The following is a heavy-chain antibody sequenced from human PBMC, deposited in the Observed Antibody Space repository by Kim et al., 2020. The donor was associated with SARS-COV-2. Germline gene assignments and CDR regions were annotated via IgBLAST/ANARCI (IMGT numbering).Heavy chain of an antibody. J-gene: IGHJ3*01. CDR1: GYTFSSYW. Sequence: GESLKISCKGSGYTFSSYWIAWLRHMPGKGLECMGIIYPADSDTKESPSFQGQVTISADKSLSTAYLKWSSLKASDTAIYYCARQMQGSPFGDAFDFWGQGTMLTVSS. CDR2: IYPADSDT. V-gene: IGHV5-51*01. CDR3: ARQMQGSPFGDAFDF. D-gene: IGHD1-26*01.